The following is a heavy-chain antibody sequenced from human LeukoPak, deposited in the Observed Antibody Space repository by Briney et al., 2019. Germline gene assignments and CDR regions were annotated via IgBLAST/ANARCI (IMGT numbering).Heavy chain of an antibody. V-gene: IGHV1-8*01. CDR1: GYTFTSYD. CDR3: ARGTDYGGPDY. CDR2: MNPNSGNT. D-gene: IGHD4-23*01. J-gene: IGHJ4*02. Sequence: ASVKVSCKASGYTFTSYDINWERQATGQGLEWMGWMNPNSGNTGYAQKFQGRVTMTKNISITTAYMELSSLRSEDTAVYYCARGTDYGGPDYWGQGTLVTVSS.